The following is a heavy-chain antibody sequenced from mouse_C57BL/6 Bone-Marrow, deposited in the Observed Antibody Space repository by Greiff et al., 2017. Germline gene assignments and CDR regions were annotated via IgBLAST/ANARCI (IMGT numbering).Heavy chain of an antibody. Sequence: QVQLQQPGAELVRPGSSVKLSCKASGYTFTSYWMPWVKQRPIQGLEWIGNIDPSDSETHYNQKFKDKATLTVDKSSSTAYMQLSSLPSEDSAVYYCARSIYYYGSSYGWYFDVWGTGTTVTVSS. D-gene: IGHD1-1*01. V-gene: IGHV1-52*01. CDR3: ARSIYYYGSSYGWYFDV. J-gene: IGHJ1*03. CDR2: IDPSDSET. CDR1: GYTFTSYW.